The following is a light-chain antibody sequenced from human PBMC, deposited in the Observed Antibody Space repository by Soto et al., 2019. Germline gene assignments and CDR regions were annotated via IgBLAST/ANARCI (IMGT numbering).Light chain of an antibody. V-gene: IGLV2-18*02. CDR1: SSDIGAYNR. J-gene: IGLJ1*01. CDR2: DVN. CDR3: SSFTSSNTYA. Sequence: QSVLTQPPSVSGSPGQSVAISCTGTSSDIGAYNRVSWYQQPPGTAPKLMIYDVNNRPSGVPDRFSGSKSGNTASLTISWLQADDEADYYCSSFTSSNTYAFGTGTKVTVL.